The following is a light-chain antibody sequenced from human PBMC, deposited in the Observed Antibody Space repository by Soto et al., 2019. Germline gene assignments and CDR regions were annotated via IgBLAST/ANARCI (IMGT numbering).Light chain of an antibody. CDR2: DVS. Sequence: QSAPTQPRSVSGSPGQSVTISCTGTSSDVGEYDYVSWYQQHPGKAPKLMIFDVSERPSGVPDRFSGSKTGNTASLTISGLQAEDEADYYCGTWDSSLSAGWVFGGGTKLTVL. V-gene: IGLV2-11*01. J-gene: IGLJ3*02. CDR3: GTWDSSLSAGWV. CDR1: SSDVGEYDY.